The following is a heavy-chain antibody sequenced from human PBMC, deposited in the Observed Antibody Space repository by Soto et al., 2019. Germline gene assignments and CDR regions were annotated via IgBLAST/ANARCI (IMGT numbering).Heavy chain of an antibody. CDR2: IIPILGIA. Sequence: ASVKVSCKASGGTFSSYTISWVRQAPGQGLEWMGRIIPILGIANYAQKFQGRVTITADKSTSTAYMELSSLRSEDTAVYYCARDTPLRVEKQYQLLEALSLDPWGQGTLVTVSS. CDR3: ARDTPLRVEKQYQLLEALSLDP. CDR1: GGTFSSYT. V-gene: IGHV1-69*04. J-gene: IGHJ5*02. D-gene: IGHD2-2*01.